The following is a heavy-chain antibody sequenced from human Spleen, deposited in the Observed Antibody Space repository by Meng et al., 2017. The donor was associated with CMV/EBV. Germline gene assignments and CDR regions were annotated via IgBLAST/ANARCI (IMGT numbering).Heavy chain of an antibody. J-gene: IGHJ6*02. V-gene: IGHV5-51*01. CDR3: ARRAGGPYYYYGMNV. Sequence: KVSCKGSGYSFANYWIGWVRQMPGKGLEWMGIIYPGDSDTKYSPSFQGQVTIPADKSISTAYLQWSSLKASDTAMYYCARRAGGPYYYYGMNVWGQGTTVTVSS. CDR2: IYPGDSDT. CDR1: GYSFANYW. D-gene: IGHD3-16*01.